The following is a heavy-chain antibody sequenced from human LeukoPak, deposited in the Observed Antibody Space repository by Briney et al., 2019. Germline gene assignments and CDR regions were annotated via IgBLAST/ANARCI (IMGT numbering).Heavy chain of an antibody. V-gene: IGHV4-61*02. CDR3: ASLVRGSGSYLGYNYYYYMDV. J-gene: IGHJ6*03. Sequence: PSETLSLTCTVSGGSISSGSYYWSWIRQPAGKGLEWIGRIYTSGSTNYNPSLKSRVTISVDTSKNQFSLKLSSVTAADTAVYYCASLVRGSGSYLGYNYYYYMDVWGKGTTVTVSS. CDR2: IYTSGST. CDR1: GGSISSGSYY. D-gene: IGHD3-10*01.